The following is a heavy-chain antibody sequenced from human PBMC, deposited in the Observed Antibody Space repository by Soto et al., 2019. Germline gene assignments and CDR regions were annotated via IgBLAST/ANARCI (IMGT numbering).Heavy chain of an antibody. D-gene: IGHD2-15*01. Sequence: SETLSLTCAVSGGSISSSNWWSWVRQPPGKGLEWIGEIYHSGSTNYNPSLTSRVTISVDKSKNQFSLKLSSVTAADTAVYYCARVFVEIVPLVGKHIPHNWFDPWGQGTLVT. CDR1: GGSISSSNW. CDR2: IYHSGST. CDR3: ARVFVEIVPLVGKHIPHNWFDP. J-gene: IGHJ5*02. V-gene: IGHV4-4*02.